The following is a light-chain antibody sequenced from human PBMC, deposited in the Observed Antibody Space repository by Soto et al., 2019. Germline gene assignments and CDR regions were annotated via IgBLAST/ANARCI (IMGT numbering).Light chain of an antibody. V-gene: IGKV2D-29*02. Sequence: VVLTQTPLSLSLTPGQPASISCKSSQSLLHNGGETYLFWYLQKPGQSPQLLIYEVSNRFSGVPDRFSGSGSGTDFTLEISRVEAEDVGIYYCMQSTQLPPTFGQGTRLEIK. CDR3: MQSTQLPPT. CDR1: QSLLHNGGETY. J-gene: IGKJ5*01. CDR2: EVS.